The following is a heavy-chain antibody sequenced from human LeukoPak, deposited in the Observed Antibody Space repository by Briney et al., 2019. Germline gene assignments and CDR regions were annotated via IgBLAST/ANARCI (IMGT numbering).Heavy chain of an antibody. D-gene: IGHD3-22*01. Sequence: SETLSLTCAVSGYSISSGYYWGWIRQPPGKGLEWIGSIYHSGSTYYNPSLKSRVTISVDTSKSQFPLKLSSATAADTAVYYCARLSSNSDSSGYYTLPDYWGQGTLVTVSS. J-gene: IGHJ4*02. CDR2: IYHSGST. CDR1: GYSISSGYY. V-gene: IGHV4-38-2*01. CDR3: ARLSSNSDSSGYYTLPDY.